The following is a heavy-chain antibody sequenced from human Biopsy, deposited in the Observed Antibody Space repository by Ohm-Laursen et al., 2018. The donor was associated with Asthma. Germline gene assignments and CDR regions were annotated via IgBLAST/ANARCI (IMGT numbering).Heavy chain of an antibody. CDR3: ARGYSGSDRIVYYYSGLEV. CDR2: LIPVLGTP. CDR1: GDSFSNYA. V-gene: IGHV1-69*01. J-gene: IGHJ6*02. D-gene: IGHD5-12*01. Sequence: SSVKVSCKASGDSFSNYAISWVRQAPGQGLEWMGGLIPVLGTPDHARMLEGRVTITADESTSTAYMELSSLSSEDTAVYYCARGYSGSDRIVYYYSGLEVWGQGTTVTVSS.